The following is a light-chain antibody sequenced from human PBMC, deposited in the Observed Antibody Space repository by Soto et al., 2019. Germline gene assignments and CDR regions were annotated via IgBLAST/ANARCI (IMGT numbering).Light chain of an antibody. Sequence: KQSAPTRSVYQGERATLSCRASQSVSSYLAFYQQKPGQAPRLLIYDASNRATGIPARFSGSGSGTDFTLTISSLEPDDFAVYYCQQRSNCGFGQGTRLAI. V-gene: IGKV3-11*01. CDR2: DAS. J-gene: IGKJ5*01. CDR1: QSVSSY. CDR3: QQRSNCG.